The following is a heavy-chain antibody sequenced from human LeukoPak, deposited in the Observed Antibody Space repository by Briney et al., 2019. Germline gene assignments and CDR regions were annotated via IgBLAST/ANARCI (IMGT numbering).Heavy chain of an antibody. CDR3: ARGGDYGDHST. CDR2: ISAYNGNT. V-gene: IGHV1-18*01. J-gene: IGHJ6*02. CDR1: GYTFTSYG. D-gene: IGHD4-17*01. Sequence: ASVKVSCKASGYTFTSYGISWVRQAPGQGLEGMGWISAYNGNTNYAQKLQGRVTMTRNTSISTAYMELSSLRSEDTAVYYCARGGDYGDHSTWGQGTTVTVSS.